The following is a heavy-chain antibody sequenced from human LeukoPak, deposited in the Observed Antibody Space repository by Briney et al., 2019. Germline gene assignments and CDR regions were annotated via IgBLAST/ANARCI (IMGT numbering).Heavy chain of an antibody. D-gene: IGHD2-21*02. CDR3: ARAYCGGDCYSAHFDY. V-gene: IGHV4-59*01. Sequence: KPSETLSLTCTVSGGSIGSYYWSWIRQPPGKGLEWIGYIYYSGSTNYNPSLKSRVTISVDTSKNQVSLKLSSVTAADTAVYYCARAYCGGDCYSAHFDYWGQGTLVTVSS. CDR1: GGSIGSYY. J-gene: IGHJ4*02. CDR2: IYYSGST.